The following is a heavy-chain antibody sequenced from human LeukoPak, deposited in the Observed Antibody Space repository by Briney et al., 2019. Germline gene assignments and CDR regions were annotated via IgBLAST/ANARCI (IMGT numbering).Heavy chain of an antibody. D-gene: IGHD4-17*01. J-gene: IGHJ6*03. Sequence: ASVKVSCKASGYTFTSYYMHWVRQAPGQGLEWMGIINPSGGSTSYAQKFQGRVTMTRDMSTSTAYMELSSLRSEDTAVYYCARNPGYGDYNYYYYYMDVWGKGTTVTVSS. CDR1: GYTFTSYY. CDR3: ARNPGYGDYNYYYYYMDV. V-gene: IGHV1-46*01. CDR2: INPSGGST.